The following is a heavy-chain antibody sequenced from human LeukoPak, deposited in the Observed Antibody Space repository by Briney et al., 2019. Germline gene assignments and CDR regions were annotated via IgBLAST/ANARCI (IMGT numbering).Heavy chain of an antibody. V-gene: IGHV3-21*01. CDR1: GFTFSSYS. Sequence: GGSLRLSCAASGFTFSSYSMNWVRQAPGKGLEWVSSISSSSSYIYYADSVKGRFTISRDNAKNSLYLQVNSLRAEDTAVYYCARVGSTSTFDYWGQGTLVTVSS. J-gene: IGHJ4*02. D-gene: IGHD2-2*01. CDR3: ARVGSTSTFDY. CDR2: ISSSSSYI.